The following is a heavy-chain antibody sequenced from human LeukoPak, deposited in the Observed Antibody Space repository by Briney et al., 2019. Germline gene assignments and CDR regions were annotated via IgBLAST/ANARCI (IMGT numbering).Heavy chain of an antibody. V-gene: IGHV4-39*01. Sequence: SETLSLTCTVSGGSISSSSYYWGWIRQPPGKGLEWIGSIYYSGSTYYNPSLKSRVTISIDTSKNQFSLKLSSVTAADTAMYYCARRLLTWKGFDPWGQGTLVTVSS. CDR3: ARRLLTWKGFDP. CDR2: IYYSGST. J-gene: IGHJ5*02. D-gene: IGHD3-9*01. CDR1: GGSISSSSYY.